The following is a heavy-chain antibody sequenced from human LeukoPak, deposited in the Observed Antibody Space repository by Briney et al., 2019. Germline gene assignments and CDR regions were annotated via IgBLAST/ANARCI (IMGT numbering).Heavy chain of an antibody. CDR1: GGSISSSSYY. V-gene: IGHV4-39*01. J-gene: IGHJ4*02. CDR3: ARDIAVAGTGIIGY. D-gene: IGHD6-19*01. Sequence: ASETLSLTCTVSGGSISSSSYYWGWIRQPPGKGLEWIGSIYYSGSTYYNPSLKSRVTISVDTSKNQFSLKLSSVTAADTAVYYCARDIAVAGTGIIGYWGQGTLVTVSS. CDR2: IYYSGST.